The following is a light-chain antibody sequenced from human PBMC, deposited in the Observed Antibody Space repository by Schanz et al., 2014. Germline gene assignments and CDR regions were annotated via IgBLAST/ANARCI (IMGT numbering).Light chain of an antibody. CDR2: DVS. CDR3: NSYTSSSTLVV. Sequence: QSVLTQPASVSGSPGQSITISCTGTSSDVGGYNFVSWYQQHPGKAPKLMIHDVSNRPSGVSNRFSGSKSGNTASLTISGLQAEDEADYYCNSYTSSSTLVVFGGGTKLTVL. V-gene: IGLV2-14*01. CDR1: SSDVGGYNF. J-gene: IGLJ2*01.